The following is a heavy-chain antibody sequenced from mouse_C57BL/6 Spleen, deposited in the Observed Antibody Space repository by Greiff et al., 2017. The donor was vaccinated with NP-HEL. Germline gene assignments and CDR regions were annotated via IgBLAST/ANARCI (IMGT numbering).Heavy chain of an antibody. V-gene: IGHV5-6*02. Sequence: DVMLVESGGDLVKPGGSLKLSCAASGFTFSSYGMSWVRQTPDKRLEWVATISSGGSYTYYPDSVKGRFTISRDNAKNTLYLQMSSLKSEDTAMYYGARQGYDYDGAMDYWGQGTSVTVSS. CDR1: GFTFSSYG. CDR2: ISSGGSYT. J-gene: IGHJ4*01. D-gene: IGHD2-4*01. CDR3: ARQGYDYDGAMDY.